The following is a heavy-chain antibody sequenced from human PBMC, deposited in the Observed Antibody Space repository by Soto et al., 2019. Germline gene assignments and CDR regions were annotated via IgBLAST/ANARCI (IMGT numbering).Heavy chain of an antibody. J-gene: IGHJ3*02. CDR2: IYYSGST. CDR3: ARGYNSGYDNDAFDI. D-gene: IGHD5-12*01. V-gene: IGHV4-59*01. CDR1: GGSISSYY. Sequence: QVQLQESGPGLVKPSETLSLTCTVSGGSISSYYWSWIRQPPGKGLEWIGYIYYSGSTNYNPSLKCRVTISVYTSKNQSSLKLSSVTAADTAVYYCARGYNSGYDNDAFDIWGQGTMVTVSS.